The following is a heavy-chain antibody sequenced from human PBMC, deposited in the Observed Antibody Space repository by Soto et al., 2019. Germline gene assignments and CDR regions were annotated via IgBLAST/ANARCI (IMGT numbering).Heavy chain of an antibody. Sequence: QTVGSLRLSCVASGFSFGSYALSWVRQAPGKGLEWVSTISGSDGKTFYADSVKGRFSISRDTSQSTLYLQMNSLRADDTAMYYCARWSYLDYWGQGTRVTVSS. J-gene: IGHJ4*02. CDR2: ISGSDGKT. D-gene: IGHD3-3*01. CDR1: GFSFGSYA. V-gene: IGHV3-23*01. CDR3: ARWSYLDY.